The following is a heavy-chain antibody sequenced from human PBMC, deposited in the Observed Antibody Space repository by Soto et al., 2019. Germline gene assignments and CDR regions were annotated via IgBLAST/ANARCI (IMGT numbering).Heavy chain of an antibody. J-gene: IGHJ6*02. CDR1: GFTFSSYG. D-gene: IGHD3-3*01. V-gene: IGHV3-33*01. CDR2: IWYDGSNK. CDR3: ARSESGYYPPYYYYGMDV. Sequence: GVSLRLSCAASGFTFSSYGMHWVRQAPGKGLEWVAVIWYDGSNKYYADSVKGRFTISRDNSKNTLYLQMNSLRAEDTAVYYCARSESGYYPPYYYYGMDVWGQGTTVTVSS.